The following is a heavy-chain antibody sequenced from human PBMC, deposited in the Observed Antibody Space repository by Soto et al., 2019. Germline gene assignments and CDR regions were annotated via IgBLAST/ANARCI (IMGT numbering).Heavy chain of an antibody. V-gene: IGHV3-11*06. D-gene: IGHD5-12*01. CDR1: GFTFSDYY. Sequence: GGSLRLSCAASGFTFSDYYMSWIRQAPGKGLEYISYISSSSGSTNYADSVKGRFTISRDNAKNSLYLQMSSLRAEDTAVYYCARDLCCYDRLYYYHGMDVWGQGTTVTVSS. CDR2: ISSSSGST. J-gene: IGHJ6*02. CDR3: ARDLCCYDRLYYYHGMDV.